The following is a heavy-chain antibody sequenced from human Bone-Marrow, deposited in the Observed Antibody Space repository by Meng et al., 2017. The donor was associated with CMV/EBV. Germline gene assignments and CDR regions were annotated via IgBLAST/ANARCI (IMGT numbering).Heavy chain of an antibody. J-gene: IGHJ5*02. CDR1: GGSISSYY. Sequence: SETLSLTCTVSGGSISSYYWSWIRQPPGKGLEWIGYIYYSGSTYYNPSLKSRVTISVDTSKNQFSLKLSSVTAADTAVYYCARQSFGEDIGWFDPWGQGTLVTASS. D-gene: IGHD2-15*01. CDR2: IYYSGST. V-gene: IGHV4-59*04. CDR3: ARQSFGEDIGWFDP.